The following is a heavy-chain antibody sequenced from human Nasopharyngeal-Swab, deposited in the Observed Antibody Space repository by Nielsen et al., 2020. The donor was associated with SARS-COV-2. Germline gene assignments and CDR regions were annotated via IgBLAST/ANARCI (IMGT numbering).Heavy chain of an antibody. CDR1: GYTFTSYG. CDR3: ARVANYYGSGSYLNWFDP. V-gene: IGHV1-18*01. D-gene: IGHD3-10*01. CDR2: ISAYNGNT. J-gene: IGHJ5*02. Sequence: ASVKVSCKASGYTFTSYGISWVRQAPGQGLEWMGWISAYNGNTNYAQKLQGRVTMTTDASTSTAYMELRSLRSDDTAAYYCARVANYYGSGSYLNWFDPWGQGTLVTVSS.